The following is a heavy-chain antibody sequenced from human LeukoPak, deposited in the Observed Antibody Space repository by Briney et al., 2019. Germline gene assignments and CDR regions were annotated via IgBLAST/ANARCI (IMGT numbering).Heavy chain of an antibody. J-gene: IGHJ4*02. CDR1: GFPFDDYG. D-gene: IGHD2-2*02. CDR2: INWNGGST. Sequence: GSLSLSCAASGFPFDDYGMSWVRQAPGKGLEGVSGINWNGGSTGYADSVKGRFTISRDNAKNSLYLQMNSLRAEDTALYYCARTHYPPAAISAGFDYWGQGTLVTVSS. CDR3: ARTHYPPAAISAGFDY. V-gene: IGHV3-20*04.